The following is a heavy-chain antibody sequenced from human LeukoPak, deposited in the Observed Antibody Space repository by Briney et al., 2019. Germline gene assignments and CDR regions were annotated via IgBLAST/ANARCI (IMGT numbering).Heavy chain of an antibody. CDR3: ARSPPASPFDY. CDR2: IYSGGDT. V-gene: IGHV3-53*01. D-gene: IGHD2-2*01. Sequence: GGSLRLSCAASGFTVSRNYMSWVRQAPGKGLEWVSVIYSGGDTYYADSVKGRITISRDISKNTLYLQINSLRAEDTAFYYCARSPPASPFDYWGQGTLVTVSS. CDR1: GFTVSRNY. J-gene: IGHJ4*02.